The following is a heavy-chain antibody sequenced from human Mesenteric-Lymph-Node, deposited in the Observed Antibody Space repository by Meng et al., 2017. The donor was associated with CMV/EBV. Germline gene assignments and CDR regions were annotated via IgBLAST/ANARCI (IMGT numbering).Heavy chain of an antibody. D-gene: IGHD6-13*01. CDR3: VRDSNWAFES. CDR2: INADAGVK. Sequence: GGSLRLSCAASRSMIGKYWMSWIRQAPGKGLEWVAKINADAGVKFYADSVRGRFTISSDNDKNSMYLQMNSLRVEDTAVYYCVRDSNWAFESWGQGTLVTVSS. CDR1: RSMIGKYW. J-gene: IGHJ4*02. V-gene: IGHV3-7*01.